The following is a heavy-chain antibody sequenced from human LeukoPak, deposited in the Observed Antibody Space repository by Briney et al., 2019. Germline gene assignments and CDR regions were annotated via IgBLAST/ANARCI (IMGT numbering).Heavy chain of an antibody. J-gene: IGHJ4*02. CDR2: ISGSGGST. V-gene: IGHV3-23*01. CDR1: GFTFSSYA. CDR3: AKIRPMIVVVSAFDY. D-gene: IGHD3-22*01. Sequence: GGSLRLSCAASGFTFSSYAMSWVRQAPGKGLEWVSAISGSGGSTYYADSVKGRLTISRDNSKNTLYLQMNSLRAEDTAVYYCAKIRPMIVVVSAFDYWGQGTLVTVSS.